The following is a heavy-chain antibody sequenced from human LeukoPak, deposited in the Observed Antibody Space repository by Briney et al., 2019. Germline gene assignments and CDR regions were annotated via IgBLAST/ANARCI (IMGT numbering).Heavy chain of an antibody. CDR1: GYSISSGYY. Sequence: SETLSLTCTVSGYSISSGYYWGWIRQPPGKGLEWIGYIYYSGSTSYNPSLKSRVTISVDTSKNQFSLKLSSVTAADTAVYYCARVPPGSPGYLDYWGQGTLVTVSS. J-gene: IGHJ4*02. V-gene: IGHV4-61*01. D-gene: IGHD1-26*01. CDR3: ARVPPGSPGYLDY. CDR2: IYYSGST.